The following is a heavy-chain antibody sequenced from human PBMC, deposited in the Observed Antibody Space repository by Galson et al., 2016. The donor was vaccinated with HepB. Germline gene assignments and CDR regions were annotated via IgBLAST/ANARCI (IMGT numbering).Heavy chain of an antibody. CDR3: ASPIHLWALEY. Sequence: TLSLTCTVSGGSISSYYWNWIRQPPGKGLEWIGYIYYSGSTNYNPSLKSRVTISVDTSKNQFSLNLRSVTAADPAVYYCASPIHLWALEYWGQGTLVTVSS. CDR1: GGSISSYY. J-gene: IGHJ4*02. D-gene: IGHD5-18*01. CDR2: IYYSGST. V-gene: IGHV4-59*01.